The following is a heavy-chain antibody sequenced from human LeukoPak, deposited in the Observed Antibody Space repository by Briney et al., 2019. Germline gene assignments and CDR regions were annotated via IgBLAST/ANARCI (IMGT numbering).Heavy chain of an antibody. V-gene: IGHV3-48*03. Sequence: PGGSLRLSCAASGFTFSSYEMNWVRQARGKGLEWVSYISSSGSTIYYADSVKGRFTISRDNAKNSLYLQMNSLRAEDTAVYYCALSDILTGYYHYWGQGTLVTVSS. CDR2: ISSSGSTI. D-gene: IGHD3-9*01. J-gene: IGHJ4*02. CDR1: GFTFSSYE. CDR3: ALSDILTGYYHY.